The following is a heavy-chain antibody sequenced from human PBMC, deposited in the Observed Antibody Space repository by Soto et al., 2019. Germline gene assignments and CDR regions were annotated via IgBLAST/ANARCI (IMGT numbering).Heavy chain of an antibody. V-gene: IGHV3-48*02. CDR1: GFIFSDYT. D-gene: IGHD6-13*01. CDR3: ARDHGGSTWFVGVYYFFGMDV. Sequence: EVQLVESGGDLVQPGGSLRLSCAASGFIFSDYTMTWVRQAPGRGLEFVSHISSSGDAIFYAESVKGRFTVSRDNAKNSLYLQMNSLRDDDPAVYFCARDHGGSTWFVGVYYFFGMDVWGQGTAVPVSS. CDR2: ISSSGDAI. J-gene: IGHJ6*02.